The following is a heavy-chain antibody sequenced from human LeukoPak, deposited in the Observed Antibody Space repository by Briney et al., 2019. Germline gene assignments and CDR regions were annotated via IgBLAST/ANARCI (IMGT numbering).Heavy chain of an antibody. CDR3: ARVAFRSSSYISGIDY. V-gene: IGHV3-53*01. J-gene: IGHJ4*02. CDR2: IYSGGST. D-gene: IGHD6-6*01. CDR1: GFTVSSSY. Sequence: PGGSLRLSCSASGFTVSSSYMSWVRQAPGKGLEWVSLIYSGGSTYYADSVKGRFTISRDNSKNTLYLQMNSLRIEDTAVYYCARVAFRSSSYISGIDYWGQGTLVTVSS.